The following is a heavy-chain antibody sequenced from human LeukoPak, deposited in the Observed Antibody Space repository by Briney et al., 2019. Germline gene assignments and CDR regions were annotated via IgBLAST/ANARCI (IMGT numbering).Heavy chain of an antibody. CDR3: ARYYSSGWYGFDY. V-gene: IGHV4-59*01. J-gene: IGHJ4*02. D-gene: IGHD6-19*01. CDR1: GGSISSYY. CDR2: VSYSGST. Sequence: SETLSLTCTVSGGSISSYYWSWIRQPPGKGLEWIGYVSYSGSTNYKPSLLSRITISADTSKSQFSLELRSVTAADTAVYYCARYYSSGWYGFDYWGQGTLVTVSS.